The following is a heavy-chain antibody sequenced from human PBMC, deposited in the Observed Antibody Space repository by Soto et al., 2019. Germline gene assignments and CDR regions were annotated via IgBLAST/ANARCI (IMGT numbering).Heavy chain of an antibody. Sequence: QVQLVQSGAEVKKPGASVKVSCKASGYTFTGYYMHWVRQAPGQGLEWMGWINPNSGGTNYAQKFQGRVNMTSDTSISTAYMELSRLRSDDTAVYDCARAPTGYNCNSLGYWGQGNLVTVSS. CDR2: INPNSGGT. J-gene: IGHJ4*02. D-gene: IGHD1-7*01. CDR1: GYTFTGYY. CDR3: ARAPTGYNCNSLGY. V-gene: IGHV1-2*02.